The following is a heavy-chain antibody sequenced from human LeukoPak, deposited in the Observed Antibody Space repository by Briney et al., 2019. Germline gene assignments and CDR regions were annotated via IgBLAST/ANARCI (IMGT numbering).Heavy chain of an antibody. CDR1: GGSINSYY. Sequence: SETLSLTCTVSGGSINSYYWSWIRQPAGKGLEYIGRMYGSGSTNYNPSLKSRVTMSVDTSKNQFSLKLSSVTAADTAMYYCAGSRYCSGGTCYATFDYWGQGTLVTVSS. CDR2: MYGSGST. J-gene: IGHJ4*02. CDR3: AGSRYCSGGTCYATFDY. V-gene: IGHV4-4*07. D-gene: IGHD2-15*01.